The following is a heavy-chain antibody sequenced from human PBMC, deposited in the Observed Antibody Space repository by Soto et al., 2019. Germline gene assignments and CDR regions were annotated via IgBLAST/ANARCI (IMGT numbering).Heavy chain of an antibody. CDR2: IIPILGIA. CDR1: GGTFSSYT. D-gene: IGHD2-15*01. Sequence: QVQLVQSGAEVKKPGSSVKVSCKASGGTFSSYTISWVRQAPGQGLEWMGRIIPILGIANYAQKFQGRVTITADKSTSTAYRELSSLRSEDTAVYYCARGGSGGSQGGGLWGQGTLVTVSS. V-gene: IGHV1-69*02. J-gene: IGHJ4*02. CDR3: ARGGSGGSQGGGL.